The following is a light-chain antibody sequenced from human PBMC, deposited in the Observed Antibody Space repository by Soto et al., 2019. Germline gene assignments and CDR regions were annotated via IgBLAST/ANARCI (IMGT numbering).Light chain of an antibody. CDR3: QQRSNWPVT. CDR1: QSVSSY. Sequence: EIVLTQSPATLSLSPGERATLSCRASQSVSSYLAWYQQKPGQAPRLLIYDASNRATGIPARFSGSGSGTAFTLTISSLEPEDFSVYYCQQRSNWPVTLGQGTNLEIK. J-gene: IGKJ2*01. CDR2: DAS. V-gene: IGKV3-11*01.